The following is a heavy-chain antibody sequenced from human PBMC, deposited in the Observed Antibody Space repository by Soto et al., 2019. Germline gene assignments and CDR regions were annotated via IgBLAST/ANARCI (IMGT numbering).Heavy chain of an antibody. CDR1: GFTFSSYS. J-gene: IGHJ4*02. Sequence: GGSLRLSCAASGFTFSSYSMSWVRQAPGKGLEWVSGFRTGGDDATTYYADSVKGRFTISRDNSKNMPFLQMNSLRAEDTAIYYCAKKANSGPGSQYFDNCGQGTNVTVYS. D-gene: IGHD3-10*01. CDR2: FRTGGDDATT. CDR3: AKKANSGPGSQYFDN. V-gene: IGHV3-23*01.